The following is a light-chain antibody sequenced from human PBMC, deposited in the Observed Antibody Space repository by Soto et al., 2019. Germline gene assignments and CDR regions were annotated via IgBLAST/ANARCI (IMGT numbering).Light chain of an antibody. CDR3: LQHNSYPRT. J-gene: IGKJ1*01. V-gene: IGKV1-17*01. Sequence: DIQMTQSPSSLSASVGDRVTITCRASQVITNDLSCYQQKPGEPPKRLIYAASTLHSGVPSRFSGSGSGTEFTLTISSLQPEDFATYFCLQHNSYPRTFGQGTKVEIK. CDR1: QVITND. CDR2: AAS.